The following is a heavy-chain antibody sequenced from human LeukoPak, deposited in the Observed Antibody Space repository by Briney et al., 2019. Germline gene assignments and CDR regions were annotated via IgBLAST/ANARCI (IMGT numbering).Heavy chain of an antibody. CDR1: GYTFTGYY. D-gene: IGHD2-15*01. J-gene: IGHJ4*02. Sequence: ASVKVSCKASGYTFTGYYIHWVRQAPGHGLEWMGWINPNSGGTNYAQKLQGRVTLTRDTSITTAYMELSSLRFDDTAVYYCARECSGGDCYSRTFDYWGQGTLVTVSS. V-gene: IGHV1-2*02. CDR2: INPNSGGT. CDR3: ARECSGGDCYSRTFDY.